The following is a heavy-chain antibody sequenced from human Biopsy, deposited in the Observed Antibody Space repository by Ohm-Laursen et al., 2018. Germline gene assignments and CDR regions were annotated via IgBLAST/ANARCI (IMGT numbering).Heavy chain of an antibody. CDR1: GYTFTGYH. CDR2: IDPKSGGT. J-gene: IGHJ3*01. CDR3: ARDIMNRIAGLVARSDVFDV. V-gene: IGHV1-2*02. D-gene: IGHD3-16*01. Sequence: SVKVSCKASGYTFTGYHVHWVRQATGQGLEWMGWIDPKSGGTNYAQKFQGRVTMTTDTSTSTVYLELRRLISDDTAVYYCARDIMNRIAGLVARSDVFDVWGQGTLVTVSS.